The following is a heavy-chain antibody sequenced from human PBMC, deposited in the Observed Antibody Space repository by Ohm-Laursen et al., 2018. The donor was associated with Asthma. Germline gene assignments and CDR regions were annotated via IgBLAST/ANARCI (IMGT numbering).Heavy chain of an antibody. CDR3: ASLVWRGMSGRGYSYGSSGMDV. CDR1: GFTFNSYG. V-gene: IGHV3-30*03. D-gene: IGHD5-18*01. CDR2: ISYDGSNK. J-gene: IGHJ6*02. Sequence: SLRLSCAASGFTFNSYGIHWVRQAPGKGLEWVAVISYDGSNKYYADSVKGRFTISRDNSKNTRYLQMNSLRAEDTTVYYCASLVWRGMSGRGYSYGSSGMDVWGQGTTVTVSS.